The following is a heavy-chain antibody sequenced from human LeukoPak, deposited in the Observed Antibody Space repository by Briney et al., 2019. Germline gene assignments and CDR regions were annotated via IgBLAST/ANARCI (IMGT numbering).Heavy chain of an antibody. CDR2: IRYDGTSE. D-gene: IGHD3-10*01. V-gene: IGHV3-30*02. J-gene: IGHJ4*02. CDR1: GFTFNNYG. Sequence: GGSLRLSCGASGFTFNNYGMLWVRQAPGKGLDWVAFIRYDGTSEYYADSVKGRFTISRDNSKNTLFLEMNSLRPEDTAVYYCAKVGSHFGDYWGQRTLVIVTS. CDR3: AKVGSHFGDY.